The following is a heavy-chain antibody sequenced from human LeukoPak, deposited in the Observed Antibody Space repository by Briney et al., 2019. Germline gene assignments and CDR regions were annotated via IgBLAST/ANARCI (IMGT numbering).Heavy chain of an antibody. CDR3: AVGVVDFDY. D-gene: IGHD1-26*01. V-gene: IGHV4-39*01. CDR2: IYYSGST. Sequence: SETLSLTCTVSGGSISSSSYYWDWIRQPPGKGLEWIGSIYYSGSTYYNPSLKSRVTMSVDTSKNQFSLNLSSVTAADTAVYYCAVGVVDFDYWGQGTLVTVSS. J-gene: IGHJ4*02. CDR1: GGSISSSSYY.